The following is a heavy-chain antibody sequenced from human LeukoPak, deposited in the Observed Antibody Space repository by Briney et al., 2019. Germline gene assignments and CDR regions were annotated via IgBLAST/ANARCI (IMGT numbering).Heavy chain of an antibody. CDR2: FDPEKGET. J-gene: IGHJ6*03. V-gene: IGHV1-24*01. CDR3: ARDEPVDILTGPRNYYYYYMDV. D-gene: IGHD3-9*01. Sequence: ASVKVSCKVSGYTLTELSMHWVRQAPGKGFEWMGRFDPEKGETIYAQKFQGRVTMTEDTSTDTAYMELSSLRSEDTAVYYCARDEPVDILTGPRNYYYYYMDVWGKGTTVTISS. CDR1: GYTLTELS.